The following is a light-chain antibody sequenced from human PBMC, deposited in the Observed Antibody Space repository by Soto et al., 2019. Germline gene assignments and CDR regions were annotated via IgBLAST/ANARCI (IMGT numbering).Light chain of an antibody. Sequence: AIQMTQSPSSLSASVGDRVTITVRASQGIRNDFSWYQQKPGKAPKLLTYAASRLQSGVPSRFSGSASGTEFTLSISSLQPEDVATYDCLQDSYYPYTFGQGTNLDVK. J-gene: IGKJ2*01. CDR2: AAS. V-gene: IGKV1-6*01. CDR1: QGIRND. CDR3: LQDSYYPYT.